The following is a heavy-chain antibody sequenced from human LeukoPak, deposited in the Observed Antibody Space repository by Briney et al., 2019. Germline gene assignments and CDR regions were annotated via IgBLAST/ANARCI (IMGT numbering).Heavy chain of an antibody. CDR2: IYHSGTT. J-gene: IGHJ4*02. D-gene: IGHD3-22*01. Sequence: SETLSLTCAVSGYSISSGYYWGWIRQPPGKGLEWIGNIYHSGTTYYNPSLKSRVTMSVDTSKNQFSLNLTSVTAADTAVYYCARVQYYYDSTASGFDYWGQGTLVTVSS. V-gene: IGHV4-38-2*01. CDR1: GYSISSGYY. CDR3: ARVQYYYDSTASGFDY.